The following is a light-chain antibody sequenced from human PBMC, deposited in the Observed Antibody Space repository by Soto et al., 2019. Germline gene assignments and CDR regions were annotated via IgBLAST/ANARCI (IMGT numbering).Light chain of an antibody. CDR3: QQYNNWPPIT. CDR1: QNVNNN. J-gene: IGKJ5*01. Sequence: EIVMTQSPTTLSVSPGERAPLSCRASQNVNNNLAWYQQKPGQAPRLLIFGASTRATGIPARFSGSGSGTEFTLTISSLQSEDFALYYCQQYNNWPPITFGQGTRLEI. CDR2: GAS. V-gene: IGKV3-15*01.